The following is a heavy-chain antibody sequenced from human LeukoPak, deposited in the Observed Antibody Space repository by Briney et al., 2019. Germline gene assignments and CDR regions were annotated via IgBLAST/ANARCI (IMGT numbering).Heavy chain of an antibody. CDR3: ATGPNTAYLY. D-gene: IGHD2/OR15-2a*01. CDR1: GFTFSTYW. CDR2: IKDDGST. V-gene: IGHV3-74*01. Sequence: PGGSLRLSCAASGFTFSTYWMHWVRQAPGKGLVWVSRIKDDGSTIYADSVKGRFTISRDNAKNTLYLQMNSLRAEDTAVYYCATGPNTAYLYWGQGTLVTVSS. J-gene: IGHJ4*02.